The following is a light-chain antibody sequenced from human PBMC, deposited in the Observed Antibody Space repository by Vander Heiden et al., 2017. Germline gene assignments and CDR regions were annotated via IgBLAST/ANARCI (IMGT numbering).Light chain of an antibody. CDR2: NSN. J-gene: IGLJ2*01. Sequence: QSVLTQPPSASGTPGQRVTISCSGSISNIGSNTVNWYHQLPGTAPKRLIFNSNQRPSGVPDRFSGSKSGTSASLAISGLQSEDEADYYCAAWDDSLNGLLFGGGTKLSVL. CDR1: ISNIGSNT. V-gene: IGLV1-44*01. CDR3: AAWDDSLNGLL.